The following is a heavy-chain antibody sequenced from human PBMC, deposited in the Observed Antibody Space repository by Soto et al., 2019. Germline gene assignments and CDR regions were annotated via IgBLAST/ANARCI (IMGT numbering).Heavy chain of an antibody. CDR3: ARTDITMGPTYYYYGMDV. V-gene: IGHV1-18*01. D-gene: IGHD3-10*01. CDR1: GYTFSSHG. Sequence: ASVKVSCKASGYTFSSHGLSWVRQAPGQGLEWLGWISGYNGDTNYAQKFQGRVTITADESTSTAYMELSSLRSEDTAVYYCARTDITMGPTYYYYGMDVWGQRTTVTVSS. J-gene: IGHJ6*02. CDR2: ISGYNGDT.